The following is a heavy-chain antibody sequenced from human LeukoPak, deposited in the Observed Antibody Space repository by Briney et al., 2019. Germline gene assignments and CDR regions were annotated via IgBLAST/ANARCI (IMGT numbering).Heavy chain of an antibody. CDR1: GFTFRSYA. Sequence: PGGSLRLSCAASGFTFRSYAMSWVRQAPGKGLEWVSAIGDGGGSTYYADSVKGRFIISRDNSKSTLYLQMNSLRVEDTAVYYCAKTQDGGSRYYYYYMDVWGKGTTVTVSS. CDR2: IGDGGGST. V-gene: IGHV3-23*01. J-gene: IGHJ6*03. CDR3: AKTQDGGSRYYYYYMDV. D-gene: IGHD1-26*01.